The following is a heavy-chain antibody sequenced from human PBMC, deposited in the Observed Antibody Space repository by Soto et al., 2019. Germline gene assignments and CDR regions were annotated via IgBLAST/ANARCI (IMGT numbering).Heavy chain of an antibody. D-gene: IGHD1-20*01. CDR1: GFTFSSYS. CDR2: ISSSSTI. J-gene: IGHJ3*02. CDR3: ARGKVAVSADAFDI. Sequence: GGSLRLSCAASGFTFSSYSMNWVRQAPGKGLEWVSYISSSSTIYYADSVKGRFTISRDNAKNSLYLQMNSLRAEDTAVYYCARGKVAVSADAFDIWGQGTMVTVSS. V-gene: IGHV3-48*01.